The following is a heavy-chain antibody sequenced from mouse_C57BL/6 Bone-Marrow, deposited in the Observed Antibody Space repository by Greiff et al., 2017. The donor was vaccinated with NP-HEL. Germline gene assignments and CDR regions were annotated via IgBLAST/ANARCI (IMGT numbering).Heavy chain of an antibody. CDR1: GYTFTSYG. V-gene: IGHV1-81*01. CDR2: IYPRSGNT. J-gene: IGHJ4*01. Sequence: VHLVESGAELARPGASVKLSCKASGYTFTSYGISWVKQRTGQGLEWIGEIYPRSGNTYYNEKFKGKATLTADKSSSTAYMELRSLTSEDSAVYFCASWWYAMDYWGQGTSVTVSS. D-gene: IGHD1-1*02. CDR3: ASWWYAMDY.